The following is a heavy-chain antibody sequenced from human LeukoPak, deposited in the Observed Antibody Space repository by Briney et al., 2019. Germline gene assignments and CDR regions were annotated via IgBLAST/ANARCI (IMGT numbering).Heavy chain of an antibody. CDR1: GFTFSSYS. D-gene: IGHD3-3*01. J-gene: IGHJ4*02. V-gene: IGHV3-21*01. Sequence: GGSVRLSCAASGFTFSSYSMNWVRQAPGKGLEWVSSISSSSSYIYYSDSVKGRLTISGDNAKNSLYLQMNSLRAEDTAVYYCARGLLEWLLRDWGQGTLVTVSS. CDR3: ARGLLEWLLRD. CDR2: ISSSSSYI.